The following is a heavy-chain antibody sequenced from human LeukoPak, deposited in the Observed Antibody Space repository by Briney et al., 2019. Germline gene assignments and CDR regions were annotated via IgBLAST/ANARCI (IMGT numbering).Heavy chain of an antibody. CDR3: ARAGVDSSGYYYQGFDY. V-gene: IGHV3-11*04. J-gene: IGHJ4*02. D-gene: IGHD3-3*01. CDR1: GFTFSDYY. CDR2: ITSNGNSV. Sequence: GGSLRLSCAASGFTFSDYYMGWIRQAPGKGLEWISYITSNGNSVYYAASVKGRFTISRDNAKNSLYLQVNSLSAEDAAVYYCARAGVDSSGYYYQGFDYWGQGTQVTVSS.